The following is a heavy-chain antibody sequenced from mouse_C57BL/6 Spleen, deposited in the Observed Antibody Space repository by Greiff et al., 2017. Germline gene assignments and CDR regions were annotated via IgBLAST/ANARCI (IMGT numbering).Heavy chain of an antibody. CDR3: TRDRDAWFAY. J-gene: IGHJ3*01. D-gene: IGHD2-14*01. CDR1: GFTFSSYA. Sequence: EVHLVESGEGLVKPGGSLKLSCAASGFTFSSYAMSWVRQTPEKRLEWVAYISRGGDYIYYADTVKGRFTISRDNARNTLYLQMSSLKSEDTAMYYCTRDRDAWFAYWGQGTLVTVSA. V-gene: IGHV5-9-1*02. CDR2: ISRGGDYI.